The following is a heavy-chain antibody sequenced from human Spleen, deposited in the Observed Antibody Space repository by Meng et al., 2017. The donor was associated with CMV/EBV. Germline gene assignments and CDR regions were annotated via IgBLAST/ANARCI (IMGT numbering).Heavy chain of an antibody. CDR1: GFTVSDNY. Sequence: GGSLRLSCAASGFTVSDNYMSWVRQAPGKGLDWVSVIYTGGLTYYADSVKGRFTISRDTSKNTLYLQMNSLRVEDTAVYYCARDGLGAYYGSGSYDSWGQGTLVTVSS. J-gene: IGHJ4*02. D-gene: IGHD3-10*01. CDR3: ARDGLGAYYGSGSYDS. CDR2: IYTGGLT. V-gene: IGHV3-53*01.